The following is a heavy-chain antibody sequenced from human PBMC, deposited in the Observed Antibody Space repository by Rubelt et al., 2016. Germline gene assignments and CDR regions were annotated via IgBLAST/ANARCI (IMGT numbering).Heavy chain of an antibody. CDR2: IYYSGST. V-gene: IGHV4-39*07. CDR3: ARRNGYCSSTSCFPGRWFDP. J-gene: IGHJ5*02. D-gene: IGHD2-2*01. Sequence: GLEWIGSIYYSGSTYYNPSLKSRVTISVDTSKNQFSLKLSSVTAADTAVYYCARRNGYCSSTSCFPGRWFDPWGQGTLVTVSS.